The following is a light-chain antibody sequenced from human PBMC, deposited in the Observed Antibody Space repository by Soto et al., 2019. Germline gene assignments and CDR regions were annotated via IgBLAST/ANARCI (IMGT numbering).Light chain of an antibody. CDR3: QHYNSYPIT. CDR1: KSISPW. J-gene: IGKJ5*01. CDR2: KAS. Sequence: DIQMTQSPSTLSASVGDRVTITCRASKSISPWLAWYQQKPGKAPKLLIYKASSLESGVPSRFSGSGSGTEFTLTISSLQPEDFATYYFQHYNSYPITFGQGTRLEIK. V-gene: IGKV1-5*03.